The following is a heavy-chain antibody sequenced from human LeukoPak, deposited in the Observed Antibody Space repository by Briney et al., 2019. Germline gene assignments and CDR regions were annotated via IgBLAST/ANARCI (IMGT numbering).Heavy chain of an antibody. J-gene: IGHJ4*02. CDR3: ARRTSRGYFDY. CDR2: INPSGGST. D-gene: IGHD1-14*01. CDR1: EYTFTSYY. Sequence: ASVKVSCKASEYTFTSYYIHWVRQAPGQGLELMGIINPSGGSTSYAQKFQGRVTMTRDTSTSTVYMELSSLRSEDTAVYYCARRTSRGYFDYWGQGTLVTVSS. V-gene: IGHV1-46*01.